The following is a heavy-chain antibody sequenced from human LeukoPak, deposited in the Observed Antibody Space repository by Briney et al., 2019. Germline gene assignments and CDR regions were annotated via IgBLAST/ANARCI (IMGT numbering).Heavy chain of an antibody. J-gene: IGHJ4*02. CDR1: GGSISSSNW. V-gene: IGHV4-4*02. CDR3: ARVALRYFDWSNLISTYFDY. D-gene: IGHD3-9*01. Sequence: SGTLSLTCAVSGGSISSSNWWSWVRQPPGKGLEWIGEIYHSGSTNYNPSLKSRVTISVDKSKNQFSLKLSSVTAADTAVYYCARVALRYFDWSNLISTYFDYWGQGTLVTVSS. CDR2: IYHSGST.